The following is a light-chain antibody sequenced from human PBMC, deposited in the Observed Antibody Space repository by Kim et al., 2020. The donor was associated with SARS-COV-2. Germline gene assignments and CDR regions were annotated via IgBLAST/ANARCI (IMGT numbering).Light chain of an antibody. CDR2: RNN. CDR3: AAWDDSLSGYL. J-gene: IGLJ1*01. Sequence: GQRCTISCSGSSSNIGSNYVYWYQQFPGTAPKVRIYRNNQRPSGVPDRFSGSKSGTSASLAISGLRSEDEADYYCAAWDDSLSGYLFGTGTKVTVL. V-gene: IGLV1-47*01. CDR1: SSNIGSNY.